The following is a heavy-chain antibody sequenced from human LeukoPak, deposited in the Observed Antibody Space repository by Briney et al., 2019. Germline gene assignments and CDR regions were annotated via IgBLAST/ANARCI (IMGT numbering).Heavy chain of an antibody. J-gene: IGHJ6*03. Sequence: GGSLRLSCAASGFTFSSYGMHWVRQAPGKGLEWVAVISYDGSNKYYADSVKGRFTISRDNSKNTLYLQMNSLRAEDTAVYYCAKPPAAGTYYYYMDVWGKGTTVTVSS. D-gene: IGHD6-13*01. CDR3: AKPPAAGTYYYYMDV. V-gene: IGHV3-30*18. CDR1: GFTFSSYG. CDR2: ISYDGSNK.